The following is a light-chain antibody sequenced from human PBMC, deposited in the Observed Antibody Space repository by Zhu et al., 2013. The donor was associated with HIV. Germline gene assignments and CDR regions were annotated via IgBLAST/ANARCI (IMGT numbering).Light chain of an antibody. CDR2: DAS. Sequence: DIVLTQSPGTLSLSPGERATLSCGASQSVGSTFLAWYQQKPGQAPRLLIYDASNRATGVPARFSGSGSGTDFTLTISSLQPEDFATYYCQQYHTYPRTIGGGPKVEIK. J-gene: IGKJ4*01. CDR1: QSVGSTF. V-gene: IGKV3-20*01. CDR3: QQYHTYPRT.